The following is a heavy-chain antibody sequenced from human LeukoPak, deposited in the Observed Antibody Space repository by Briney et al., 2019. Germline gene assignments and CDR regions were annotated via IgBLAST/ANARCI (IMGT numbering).Heavy chain of an antibody. V-gene: IGHV4-34*01. Sequence: SETLSLTCAVYGGSFSGYYWSWIRQPPGKGLEWIGEINHSGSTNYNPSLKSRVTISVDTSKNQFSLKLSSVTAADTAVYYCARSETPGAAFDIWGQGTMVTVSS. CDR2: INHSGST. D-gene: IGHD2-15*01. CDR1: GGSFSGYY. CDR3: ARSETPGAAFDI. J-gene: IGHJ3*02.